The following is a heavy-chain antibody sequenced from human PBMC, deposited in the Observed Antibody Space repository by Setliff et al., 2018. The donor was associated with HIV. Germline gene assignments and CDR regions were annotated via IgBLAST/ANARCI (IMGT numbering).Heavy chain of an antibody. CDR2: INSYGSST. V-gene: IGHV3-48*03. CDR3: AKTSSGWRSFDY. J-gene: IGHJ4*02. Sequence: GGSLRLSCAASGFIFSSYEMNWVRQAPGKGLEWVSYINSYGSSTYYADSVKGRFTISRDNAKNSLYLQMNSLRAEDTAVYYCAKTSSGWRSFDYWGQGTLVTVSS. D-gene: IGHD6-19*01. CDR1: GFIFSSYE.